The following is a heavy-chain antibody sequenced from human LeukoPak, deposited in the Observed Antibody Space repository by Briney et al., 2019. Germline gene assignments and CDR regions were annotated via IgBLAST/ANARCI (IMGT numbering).Heavy chain of an antibody. CDR2: INHSGST. D-gene: IGHD7-27*01. V-gene: IGHV4-34*01. J-gene: IGHJ4*02. Sequence: SETLPLTCAVYGGSFSGYYWSWIRQPPGKGLEWIGEINHSGSTNYNPSLKSRVTISVDTSKNQFSLKLSSVTAADTAVYYCASTPRTVTGEAVDYWGQGTLVTVSS. CDR3: ASTPRTVTGEAVDY. CDR1: GGSFSGYY.